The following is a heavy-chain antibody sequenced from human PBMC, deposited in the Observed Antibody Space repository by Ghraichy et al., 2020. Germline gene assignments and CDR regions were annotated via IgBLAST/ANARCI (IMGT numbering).Heavy chain of an antibody. J-gene: IGHJ4*02. D-gene: IGHD1-26*01. V-gene: IGHV3-7*03. CDR2: IKQDGSAK. Sequence: GGSLRLSCAASGFTFSTYWMDWVRQAPGKGLEWVANIKQDGSAKYYADSVKGRFTISRDNAKNSLYLQMNSLRAEDTAVYYWAREAVWARDCWGQGTLVTVSS. CDR1: GFTFSTYW. CDR3: AREAVWARDC.